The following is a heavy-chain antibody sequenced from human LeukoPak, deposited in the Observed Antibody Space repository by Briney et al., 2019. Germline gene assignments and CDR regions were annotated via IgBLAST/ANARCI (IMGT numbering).Heavy chain of an antibody. V-gene: IGHV3-30-3*01. J-gene: IGHJ4*02. CDR1: GFTFSSYA. D-gene: IGHD6-19*01. CDR2: ISYDGSNK. Sequence: PGGSLRLSCAASGFTFSSYAMHWVRQAPGKGLEWVAVISYDGSNKYYADSVKGRFTISRDNSKNTLYLQMNSLRAEDTAVYYCAKGARVEMQWLVIDLFDYWGQGTLVTVSS. CDR3: AKGARVEMQWLVIDLFDY.